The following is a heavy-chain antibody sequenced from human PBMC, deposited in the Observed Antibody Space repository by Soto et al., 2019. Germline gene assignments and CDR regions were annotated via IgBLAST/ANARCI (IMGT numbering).Heavy chain of an antibody. Sequence: ASVKVSCKASGYTFTSYGISWVRQAPGQGLEWMGWISAYNGNTNYAQKLQGRVTMTTHTSTSTAYMELRSPRSDDTAVYYCARGGYSSSWYPVYYYGYWGQGTLVTVSS. CDR3: ARGGYSSSWYPVYYYGY. J-gene: IGHJ4*02. CDR2: ISAYNGNT. CDR1: GYTFTSYG. D-gene: IGHD6-13*01. V-gene: IGHV1-18*01.